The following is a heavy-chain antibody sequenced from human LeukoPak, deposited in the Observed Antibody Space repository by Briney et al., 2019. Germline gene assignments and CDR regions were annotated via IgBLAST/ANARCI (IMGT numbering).Heavy chain of an antibody. J-gene: IGHJ6*03. D-gene: IGHD1-26*01. CDR2: LNHSGST. CDR1: GGSFSGYY. Sequence: SETLSLTCAVYGGSFSGYYWSWIRKPPGKGLEWTGELNHSGSTNYNPSPKSRVTISVDTSKNQFSLKLSSVTAAATAFYSCTSQGHHGKIVGTTLSYFYMDVWGKGTTVTVSS. V-gene: IGHV4-34*01. CDR3: TSQGHHGKIVGTTLSYFYMDV.